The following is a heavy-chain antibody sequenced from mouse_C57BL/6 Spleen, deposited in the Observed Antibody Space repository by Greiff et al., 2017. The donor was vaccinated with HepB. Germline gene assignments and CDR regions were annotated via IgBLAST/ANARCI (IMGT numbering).Heavy chain of an antibody. J-gene: IGHJ2*01. CDR1: GFTFSDYG. CDR2: ISSGSSTI. V-gene: IGHV5-17*01. CDR3: ARLRYFDY. Sequence: EVKLEESGGGLVKPGGSLKLSCAASGFTFSDYGMHWVRQAPEKGLEWVAYISSGSSTIYYADTVKGRFTISRDNAKNTLFLQMTCLRSEDTAMYYCARLRYFDYWGQGTTLTVSS.